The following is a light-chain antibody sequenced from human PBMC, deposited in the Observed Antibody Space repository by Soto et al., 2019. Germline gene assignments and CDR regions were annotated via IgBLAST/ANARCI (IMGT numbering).Light chain of an antibody. V-gene: IGKV3-11*01. J-gene: IGKJ4*01. CDR1: QSVSSY. Sequence: EIVLTQSPATLSLSPGDRATLSCRASQSVSSYLAWYQQKPGQAPRLLIYDASSRATGIPARFSGSWSGTDFTLTITSLEPEDFAVYYCQQRSNWSSTFGGGTKVEIK. CDR3: QQRSNWSST. CDR2: DAS.